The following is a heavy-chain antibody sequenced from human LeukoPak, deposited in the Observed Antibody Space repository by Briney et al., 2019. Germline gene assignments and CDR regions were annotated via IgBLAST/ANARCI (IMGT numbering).Heavy chain of an antibody. J-gene: IGHJ4*02. CDR3: AKTRGYDFWSGYFDY. D-gene: IGHD3-3*01. CDR1: GFTFGDYA. Sequence: PGGSLRLSCAASGFTFGDYAMHRVRQAPGKGLEWVSGISWNSGSIGYADSVKGRFTISRDNAKNSLYLQMNSPRAEDTALYYCAKTRGYDFWSGYFDYWGQGTLVTVSS. V-gene: IGHV3-9*01. CDR2: ISWNSGSI.